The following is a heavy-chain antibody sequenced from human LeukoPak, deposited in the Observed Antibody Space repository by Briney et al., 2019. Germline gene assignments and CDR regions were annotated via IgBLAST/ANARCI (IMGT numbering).Heavy chain of an antibody. Sequence: ASVKVSCKASGYTFTSYYMHWVLQAPGQRLAWMGIINPSGGSTSYAQKFQGRVTMTRDTSTSTVYMELSSLRSEDTAVYYCARDHDSSGYLDDWGQGALVTVSS. D-gene: IGHD3-22*01. CDR3: ARDHDSSGYLDD. J-gene: IGHJ4*02. CDR1: GYTFTSYY. CDR2: INPSGGST. V-gene: IGHV1-46*01.